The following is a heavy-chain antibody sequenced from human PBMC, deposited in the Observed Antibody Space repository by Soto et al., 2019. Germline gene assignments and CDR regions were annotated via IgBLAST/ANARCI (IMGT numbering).Heavy chain of an antibody. CDR1: GFTFSSYA. V-gene: IGHV3-30-3*01. CDR3: ARDAKRWLQLRGAFDI. J-gene: IGHJ3*02. D-gene: IGHD5-12*01. CDR2: ISYDGSNK. Sequence: QVQLVESGGGVVQPGRSLRLSCAASGFTFSSYATHWVRQAPGKGLEWVAVISYDGSNKYYADSVKGRFTISRDNSKNTLYLQMNSLRAEDTAVYYCARDAKRWLQLRGAFDIWGQGTMVTVSS.